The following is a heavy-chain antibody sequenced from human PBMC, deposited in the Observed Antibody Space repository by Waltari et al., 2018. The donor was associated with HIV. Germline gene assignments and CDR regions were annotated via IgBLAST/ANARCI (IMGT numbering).Heavy chain of an antibody. J-gene: IGHJ4*02. CDR3: AKDKGGVTYIFDY. CDR2: ISYDGSNK. CDR1: GFPFRSSG. Sequence: QVQLVESGGGVVQPGRSLRLSCAASGFPFRSSGMHWVRQAPGKGLEWVAVISYDGSNKYYADAVKGRFTISRDNSKNTLDLQMNSLRAEDTAVYYCAKDKGGVTYIFDYWGQGTLVTVSS. D-gene: IGHD1-1*01. V-gene: IGHV3-30*18.